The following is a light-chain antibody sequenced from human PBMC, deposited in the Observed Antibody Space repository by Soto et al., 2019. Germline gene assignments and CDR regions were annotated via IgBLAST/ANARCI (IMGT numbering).Light chain of an antibody. CDR1: QTIRSNY. CDR2: GAS. V-gene: IGKV3-20*01. J-gene: IGKJ1*01. Sequence: ETVLTQSPGTLSLSPGERATLSCRARQTIRSNYLAWYRQTPGQAPRLLIYGASNRATGIADRFSGSGSGTDVPLIIRRREPEDFALDYCQQYGSSPWTFGQGTKVEIK. CDR3: QQYGSSPWT.